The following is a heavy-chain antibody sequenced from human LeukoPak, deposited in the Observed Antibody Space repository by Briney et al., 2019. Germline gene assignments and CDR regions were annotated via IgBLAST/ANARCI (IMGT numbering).Heavy chain of an antibody. CDR3: ARGRGYNSFDY. J-gene: IGHJ4*02. Sequence: SETLSLTCAVYGEFFSGYYWSWSRQPPGKGLEWIGEINHSGSTNYNPSLKSRVTISVDTSKNQFSLKLSSVTAADTAVYYCARGRGYNSFDYWGQGTLVTVSS. CDR1: GEFFSGYY. D-gene: IGHD2/OR15-2a*01. V-gene: IGHV4-34*01. CDR2: INHSGST.